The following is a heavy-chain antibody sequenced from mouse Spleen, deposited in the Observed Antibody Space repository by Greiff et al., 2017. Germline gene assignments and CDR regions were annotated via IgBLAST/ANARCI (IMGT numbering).Heavy chain of an antibody. CDR1: GYTFTDYN. CDR3: ARSSYGRVPFAY. D-gene: IGHD1-1*01. Sequence: EVQLQQSGPELVKPGASVKMSCKASGYTFTDYNMHWVKQSHGKSLEWIGYINPNNGGTSYNQKFKGKATLTVNKSSSTAYMELRSLTSEDSAVYYCARSSYGRVPFAYWGQGTLVTVSA. V-gene: IGHV1-22*01. J-gene: IGHJ3*01. CDR2: INPNNGGT.